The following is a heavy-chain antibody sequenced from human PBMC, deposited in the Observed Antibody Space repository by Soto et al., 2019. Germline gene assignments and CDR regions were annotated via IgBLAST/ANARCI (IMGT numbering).Heavy chain of an antibody. V-gene: IGHV3-74*01. D-gene: IGHD3-16*02. J-gene: IGHJ4*02. CDR1: GFTFSSYW. CDR2: INSHGSIT. Sequence: GGSLRLSCAASGFTFSSYWMHWVRQVPEKGLVWVSRINSHGSITNYADAVKGRFTISRDNVKNALYLQMNSLRAEQTALYYCERYARSVWGSYRPDYWGQGTLVAISS. CDR3: ERYARSVWGSYRPDY.